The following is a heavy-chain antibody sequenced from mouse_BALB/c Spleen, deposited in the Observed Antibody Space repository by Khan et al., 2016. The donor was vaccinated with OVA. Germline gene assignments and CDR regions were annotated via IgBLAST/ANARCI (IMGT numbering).Heavy chain of an antibody. Sequence: QVQLKESGPGLVAPSQSLSITCTGSGFSLTNFGVNWVRQPPGKGLEWMGVLWGYGGTNYHSALISRLSISTVNSKSQVFLKLNSLQTDDTATYYCAKWGTGYYAMDYWGQGTSVTGSS. J-gene: IGHJ4*01. CDR1: GFSLTNFG. CDR3: AKWGTGYYAMDY. D-gene: IGHD4-1*01. V-gene: IGHV2-3*01. CDR2: LWGYGGT.